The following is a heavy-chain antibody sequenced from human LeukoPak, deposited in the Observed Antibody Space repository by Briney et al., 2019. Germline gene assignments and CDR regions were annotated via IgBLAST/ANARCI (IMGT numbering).Heavy chain of an antibody. CDR3: ARERAGRFERPSPVGHGAFDI. D-gene: IGHD3-10*01. CDR1: GYTFTSYD. J-gene: IGHJ3*02. V-gene: IGHV1-8*01. CDR2: MNPNSGNT. Sequence: ASVKVSCKASGYTFTSYDINWVRQATGQGLEWMGWMNPNSGNTGYAQKFQGRVTMTRNTSISTAYMELSSLRSEDTAMYYCARERAGRFERPSPVGHGAFDIWGQGTMVTVSS.